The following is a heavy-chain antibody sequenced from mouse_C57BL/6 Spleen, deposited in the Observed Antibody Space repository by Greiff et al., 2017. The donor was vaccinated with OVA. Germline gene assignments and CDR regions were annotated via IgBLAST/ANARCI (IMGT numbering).Heavy chain of an antibody. Sequence: QVQLQQPGAELVRPGSSVKLSCKASGYTFTSYWMDWVKQRPGQGLEWIGNIYPSDSETHYNQKFKDKATLTVDKSSSTAYMQLSSLTSEDSAVYYCAWTAQARGRFAYWGQGTLVTVSA. J-gene: IGHJ3*01. CDR1: GYTFTSYW. CDR2: IYPSDSET. V-gene: IGHV1-61*01. D-gene: IGHD3-2*02. CDR3: AWTAQARGRFAY.